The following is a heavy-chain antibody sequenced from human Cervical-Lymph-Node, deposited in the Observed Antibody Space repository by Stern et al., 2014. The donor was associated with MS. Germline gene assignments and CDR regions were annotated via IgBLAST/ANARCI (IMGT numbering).Heavy chain of an antibody. V-gene: IGHV3-30-3*01. D-gene: IGHD3-22*01. CDR1: GFTFSSYA. J-gene: IGHJ3*02. Sequence: QLVQSGGGVVQPGRSLRLSCAASGFTFSSYAMHWVRQAPGKGLEWVAVISYDGSNKYYADSVKGRFTISRDNSKNTLYLQMNSLRAEDTAVYYCASLSYYYDSSGYSDAFDIWGQGTMVTVSS. CDR3: ASLSYYYDSSGYSDAFDI. CDR2: ISYDGSNK.